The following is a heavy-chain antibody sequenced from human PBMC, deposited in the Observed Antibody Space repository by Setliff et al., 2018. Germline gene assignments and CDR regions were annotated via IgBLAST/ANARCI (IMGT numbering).Heavy chain of an antibody. Sequence: SETLSLTCTVSGGSISSGSYYWSWIRQPAGKGLEWIGRIFPSGSTNYNPSLKSRVTISVDTSKNQFSLKLSSVTAADTAVYYCARAFTYYNFWSGYGYGMDIWGQGTTVTVSS. CDR1: GGSISSGSYY. D-gene: IGHD3-3*01. V-gene: IGHV4-61*02. CDR3: ARAFTYYNFWSGYGYGMDI. J-gene: IGHJ6*02. CDR2: IFPSGST.